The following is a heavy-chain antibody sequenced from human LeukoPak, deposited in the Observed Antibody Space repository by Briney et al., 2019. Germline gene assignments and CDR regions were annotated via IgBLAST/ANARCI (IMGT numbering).Heavy chain of an antibody. CDR1: GGTFSSYA. Sequence: SVKVSCKASGGTFSSYAISWVRQAPGQGLEWMGGIIPIFGTANYAQKFQGRVTITADESTSTAYMELSSLRSEDTAVYYCASLGSGSSRIVDFDYWGQGTLVTVSS. D-gene: IGHD3-10*01. CDR2: IIPIFGTA. CDR3: ASLGSGSSRIVDFDY. J-gene: IGHJ4*02. V-gene: IGHV1-69*01.